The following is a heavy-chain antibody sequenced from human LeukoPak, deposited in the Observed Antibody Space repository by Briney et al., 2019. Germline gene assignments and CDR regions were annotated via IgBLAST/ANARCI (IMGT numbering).Heavy chain of an antibody. J-gene: IGHJ5*02. CDR2: IYYSGST. V-gene: IGHV4-59*01. CDR3: ARERGGXYDYIWGSYYNWFDP. D-gene: IGHD3-16*01. Sequence: SETLSLTCTVSGGSISSYYWSWIRQPPGKGLEWIGYIYYSGSTNYNPSLKSRVTISVDTSKNQFSLKLSSVTAADTAVYYCARERGGXYDYIWGSYYNWFDPWGQGTLVTVSS. CDR1: GGSISSYY.